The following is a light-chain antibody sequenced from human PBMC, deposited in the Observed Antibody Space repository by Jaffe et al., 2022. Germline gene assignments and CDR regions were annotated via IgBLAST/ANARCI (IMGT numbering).Light chain of an antibody. CDR1: SSDVGGYNY. V-gene: IGLV2-8*01. CDR3: SSYAGSNNFVV. J-gene: IGLJ2*01. Sequence: QSALTQPPSASGSPGQSVTISCTGTSSDVGGYNYVSWYQHQPGKAPKLMIYEVSKRPSGVPDRFSGSKSGNTASLTVSGLQAEDEADYYCSSYAGSNNFVVFGGGTKLTVL. CDR2: EVS.